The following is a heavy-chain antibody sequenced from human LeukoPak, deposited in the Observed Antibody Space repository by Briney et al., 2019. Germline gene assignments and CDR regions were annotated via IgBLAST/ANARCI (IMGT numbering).Heavy chain of an antibody. Sequence: GGSLRLSCAASGFPFKDYYISWMRQAPGKGVEGVAYVRTDGSTVSYADSLKGRFTISRDNTKNTLYLEVNLLKGENTAVYYCAREARSPNHLGQGTLVTVSS. CDR2: VRTDGSTV. V-gene: IGHV3-11*01. J-gene: IGHJ5*02. CDR1: GFPFKDYY. CDR3: AREARSPNH.